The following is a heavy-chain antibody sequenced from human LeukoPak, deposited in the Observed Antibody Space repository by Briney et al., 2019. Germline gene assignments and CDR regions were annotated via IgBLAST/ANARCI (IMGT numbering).Heavy chain of an antibody. Sequence: GGSLRLSCAASGFTFGTYWMHWVRQAPGKGLVWVSRINSDGITTTYADSVKGRFSISRDNAKNTLWLQMNSLRAENTAVYYCARDREGNYYDSGGSDYWGQGTLVTVSS. CDR1: GFTFGTYW. CDR3: ARDREGNYYDSGGSDY. J-gene: IGHJ4*02. V-gene: IGHV3-74*01. D-gene: IGHD3-22*01. CDR2: INSDGITT.